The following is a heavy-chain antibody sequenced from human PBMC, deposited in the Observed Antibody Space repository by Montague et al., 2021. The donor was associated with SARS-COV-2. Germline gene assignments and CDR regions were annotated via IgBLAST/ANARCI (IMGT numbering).Heavy chain of an antibody. Sequence: SETLSLTCTVYGAFITRHDLRWIRQPPGKGLEWIGNVFSGGNSNSKPSLKTRVTLSVDTSKNQFSLQLTSVTTADTALYYCVRDLYCRSTACIGNAFDVWGNVTMV. CDR3: VRDLYCRSTACIGNAFDV. V-gene: IGHV4-59*11. CDR1: GAFITRHD. D-gene: IGHD2-2*01. CDR2: VFSGGNS. J-gene: IGHJ3*01.